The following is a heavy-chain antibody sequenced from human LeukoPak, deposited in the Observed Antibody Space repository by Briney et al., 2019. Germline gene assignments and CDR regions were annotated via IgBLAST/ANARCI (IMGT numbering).Heavy chain of an antibody. V-gene: IGHV1-3*01. CDR3: ARGFPTPIVVVTPDAFDI. CDR2: INAGNGNT. D-gene: IGHD2-21*02. Sequence: ASVKVSCKASGYTFTSYAMHWVRQAPGQRLEWMGWINAGNGNTKYSQKFQGRVTMTRNTSISTAYMEVSSLTSEDTAVYYCARGFPTPIVVVTPDAFDIWGQGTMVTVSS. CDR1: GYTFTSYA. J-gene: IGHJ3*02.